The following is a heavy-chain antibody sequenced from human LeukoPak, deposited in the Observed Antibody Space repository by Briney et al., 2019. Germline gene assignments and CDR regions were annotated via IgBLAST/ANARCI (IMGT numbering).Heavy chain of an antibody. CDR2: ISSSSSYI. D-gene: IGHD4-17*01. Sequence: GGSLRLSCAASGFTFSSYSMNWVRQAPGKGLEWVSSISSSSSYIYYADSVKGRFTISRDNAKNSLFLQMNSLRAEDTAVYYCARDLVYGDYCFDYWGQGSLVTVSS. CDR3: ARDLVYGDYCFDY. J-gene: IGHJ4*02. V-gene: IGHV3-21*04. CDR1: GFTFSSYS.